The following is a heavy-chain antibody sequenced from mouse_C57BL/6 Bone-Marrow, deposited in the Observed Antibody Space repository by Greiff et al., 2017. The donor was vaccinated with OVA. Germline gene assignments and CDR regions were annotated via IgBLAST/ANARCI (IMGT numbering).Heavy chain of an antibody. CDR2: IHPNSGST. J-gene: IGHJ3*01. D-gene: IGHD4-1*02. CDR3: ARGATAPWFAY. CDR1: GYTFTSYW. V-gene: IGHV1-64*01. Sequence: QVQLQQPGAELVKPGASVKLSCKASGYTFTSYWMHWVKQRPGQGLEWIGMIHPNSGSTNYNEKFKSKSTLTVDKSSSTAYMQLSSLTSEDSAVYYCARGATAPWFAYWGQGALVTVSA.